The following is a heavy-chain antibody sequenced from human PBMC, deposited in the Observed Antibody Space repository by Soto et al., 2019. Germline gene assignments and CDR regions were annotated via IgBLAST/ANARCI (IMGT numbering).Heavy chain of an antibody. Sequence: QLQLQESGPGLVKPSETLSLTCTVSGGSISSSSYYWGWIRQPPGKGLEWIGSIYYSGNTYYNPSLKSRVTISVDTSKNQFSLKLNSVTAADTAVYSCARLYGGATPDFWGQGTLVTVSS. V-gene: IGHV4-39*01. D-gene: IGHD1-26*01. CDR2: IYYSGNT. J-gene: IGHJ4*02. CDR3: ARLYGGATPDF. CDR1: GGSISSSSYY.